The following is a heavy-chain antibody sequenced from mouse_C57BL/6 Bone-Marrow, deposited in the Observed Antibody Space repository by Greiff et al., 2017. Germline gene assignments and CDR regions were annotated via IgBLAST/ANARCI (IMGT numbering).Heavy chain of an antibody. V-gene: IGHV10-1*01. Sequence: EVQLQQSGGGLVQPKGSLKLSCAASGFSFNTYAMNWVRQAPGKGLEWVARIRSKSNNYATYYADSVKDRFTISRDDSESRLYLQMHNLKTEDTAMYYCVRRGFAYWGQGTLVTVSA. CDR2: IRSKSNNYAT. J-gene: IGHJ3*01. CDR3: VRRGFAY. CDR1: GFSFNTYA.